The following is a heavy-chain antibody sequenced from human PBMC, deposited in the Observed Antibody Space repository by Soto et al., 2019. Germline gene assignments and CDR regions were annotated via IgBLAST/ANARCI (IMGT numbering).Heavy chain of an antibody. J-gene: IGHJ4*02. D-gene: IGHD3-10*01. CDR2: ISGSGGST. Sequence: EVQLLESGGGLVQPGGSLRLSCAASGFTFSSYAMSWVRQAPGKGLEWVSAISGSGGSTYYADSVKGRFTISRDNSKNTLYLQMNSLRAEDTAVYYCEITMVPGSYLGLFDYWGQGTLVTVSS. CDR1: GFTFSSYA. CDR3: EITMVPGSYLGLFDY. V-gene: IGHV3-23*01.